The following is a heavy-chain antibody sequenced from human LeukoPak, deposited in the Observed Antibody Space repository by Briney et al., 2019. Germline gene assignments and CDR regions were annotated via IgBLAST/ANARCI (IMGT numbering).Heavy chain of an antibody. CDR3: ARHVQDLAITV. Sequence: SETLSLTCTVSGASISSSDSYWSWIRQPPGKGLEWIGSIYRSGSTSYNPSLKSRVTVSEDTSKNHFSLSLSSVTAADTAVYYCARHVQDLAITVWGHGTTVTVSS. CDR1: GASISSSDSY. V-gene: IGHV4-39*01. D-gene: IGHD2-2*01. CDR2: IYRSGST. J-gene: IGHJ6*02.